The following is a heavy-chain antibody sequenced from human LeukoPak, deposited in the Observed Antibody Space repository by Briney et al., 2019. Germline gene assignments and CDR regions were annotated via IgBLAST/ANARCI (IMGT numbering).Heavy chain of an antibody. CDR1: GGSISSYY. V-gene: IGHV4-59*01. CDR3: ARVEYYYDSSGYYQHYFDY. J-gene: IGHJ4*02. CDR2: IYYSGST. Sequence: SETLSLTCTVSGGSISSYYWSWIRQPPGKGLEWIGYIYYSGSTNYNPSLKSRVTIPVDTSKNQFSLKLSSVTAADTAVYYCARVEYYYDSSGYYQHYFDYWGQGTLVTVSS. D-gene: IGHD3-22*01.